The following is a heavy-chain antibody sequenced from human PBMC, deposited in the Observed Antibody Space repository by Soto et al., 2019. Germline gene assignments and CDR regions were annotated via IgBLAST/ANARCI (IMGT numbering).Heavy chain of an antibody. D-gene: IGHD3-9*01. CDR2: MNPNSGNT. CDR3: ARVLYYDILTGYSWYNWFDP. CDR1: GYTFTSYD. V-gene: IGHV1-8*01. Sequence: ASVKVSCKASGYTFTSYDINWVRQATGQGLEWMGWMNPNSGNTGYAQKFQGRVTMTRNTSISTAYMELSSLRSEDTAVYYCARVLYYDILTGYSWYNWFDPWGQGTLVTVSS. J-gene: IGHJ5*02.